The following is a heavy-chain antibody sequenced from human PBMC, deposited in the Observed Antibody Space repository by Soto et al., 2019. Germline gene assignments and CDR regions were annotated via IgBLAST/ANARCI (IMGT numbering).Heavy chain of an antibody. J-gene: IGHJ4*02. CDR2: IYYSGST. CDR1: GGSISSYY. V-gene: IGHV4-59*01. D-gene: IGHD6-6*01. CDR3: AREESYSSSSAYFDY. Sequence: QVQLQESGPGLVKPSETLSLTCTVSGGSISSYYWSWIRQPPGKGLEWIGYIYYSGSTNYNPSLTSRVTISVDTSKNQFSLKLSSVTAADTAVYYCAREESYSSSSAYFDYWGQGTLVTVSS.